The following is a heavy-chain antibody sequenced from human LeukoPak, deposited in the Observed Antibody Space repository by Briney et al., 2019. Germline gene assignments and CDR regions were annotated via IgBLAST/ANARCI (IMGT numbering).Heavy chain of an antibody. D-gene: IGHD3-9*01. CDR1: GFTFSSHG. Sequence: GGSLRLSCAASGFTFSSHGMHWVRQTPAKGLEWVAFIRYDGSNKYYADSVKGRFIISRDNSKNTLFLQMNSLRPKDTAVYYCAKGGKYDILTGYRRSRLLGDFWGQGTLVTVSS. J-gene: IGHJ4*02. V-gene: IGHV3-30*02. CDR2: IRYDGSNK. CDR3: AKGGKYDILTGYRRSRLLGDF.